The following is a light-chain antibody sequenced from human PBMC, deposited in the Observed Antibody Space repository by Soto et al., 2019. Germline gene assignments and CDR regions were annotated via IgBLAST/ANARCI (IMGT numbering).Light chain of an antibody. CDR1: QSISSY. CDR3: QQSYSTPPST. V-gene: IGKV1-39*01. Sequence: DIQMTQSPSSLSASVGDRVTITCRASQSISSYLNWYQQKPGKAPKLLIYAASSLQSGVPSRFSGSGSRTDFTLTISSLQPEDFATYYCQQSYSTPPSTFGQGTKVEIK. CDR2: AAS. J-gene: IGKJ1*01.